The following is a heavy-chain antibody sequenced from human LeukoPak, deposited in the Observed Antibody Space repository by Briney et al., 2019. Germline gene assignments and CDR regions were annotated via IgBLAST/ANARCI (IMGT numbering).Heavy chain of an antibody. D-gene: IGHD3-10*01. J-gene: IGHJ6*04. CDR1: GGSFSGYY. CDR3: ARGRVVRGVIPRASYYGMDV. V-gene: IGHV4-34*01. CDR2: INHSGST. Sequence: SETLSLTCAVYGGSFSGYYWSWICQPPGKGLEWIGEINHSGSTNYNPSLKSRVTISVDTSKNQFSLKLSSVTAADTAVYYCARGRVVRGVIPRASYYGMDVRGKGTTVTVSS.